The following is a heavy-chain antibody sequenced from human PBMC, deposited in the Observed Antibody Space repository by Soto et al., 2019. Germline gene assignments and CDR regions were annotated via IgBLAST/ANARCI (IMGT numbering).Heavy chain of an antibody. CDR1: GYTFTSYG. CDR2: ISAYNGNT. CDR3: ARGMNDYSNYDYYYYGMDA. J-gene: IGHJ6*02. D-gene: IGHD4-4*01. Sequence: ASVKVSCKASGYTFTSYGISWVRQAPGQGLEWMGWISAYNGNTNYAQKLQGRVTMTTDTSTSTAYMELRSLRSDDTAVYYCARGMNDYSNYDYYYYGMDAWGQGTTVTVSS. V-gene: IGHV1-18*04.